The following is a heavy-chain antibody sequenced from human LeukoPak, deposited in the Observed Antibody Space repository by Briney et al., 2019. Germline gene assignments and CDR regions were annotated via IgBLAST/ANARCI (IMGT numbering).Heavy chain of an antibody. CDR1: GFTFSSYE. CDR2: ISSRGITI. V-gene: IGHV3-48*03. CDR3: ASGAYRDYFDY. D-gene: IGHD1-26*01. J-gene: IGHJ4*02. Sequence: QSGGSLRLSCAASGFTFSSYEVNWVRRAPGKGLEWISYISSRGITIYYADSVKGRFTISRDNAKNSLYLQMNSLRAEDTAVYYCASGAYRDYFDYWGQGTLVTVSS.